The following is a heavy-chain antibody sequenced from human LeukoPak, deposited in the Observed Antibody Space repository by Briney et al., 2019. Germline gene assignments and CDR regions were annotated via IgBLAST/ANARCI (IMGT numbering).Heavy chain of an antibody. CDR2: IYYSGST. CDR1: GGSISSSSYY. J-gene: IGHJ5*02. D-gene: IGHD3-22*01. V-gene: IGHV4-39*07. CDR3: ARDRYYYDSSGYYAWFDP. Sequence: NASETLSLTCTVSGGSISSSSYYWGWIRQPPGKGLEWIGSIYYSGSTYYNPSLKSRVTISVDTSKNQFSLKLSSVSAADTAVYYCARDRYYYDSSGYYAWFDPWGQGTLVTVSS.